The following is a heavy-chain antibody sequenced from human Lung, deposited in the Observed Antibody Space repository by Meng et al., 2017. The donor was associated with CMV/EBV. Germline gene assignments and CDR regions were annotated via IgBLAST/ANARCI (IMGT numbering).Heavy chain of an antibody. V-gene: IGHV4-4*02. J-gene: IGHJ4*02. D-gene: IGHD6-19*01. CDR1: GGSISSSNW. CDR3: ASFPPPGKQWLVTDY. CDR2: IYHSGST. Sequence: LADSGPGVVKPSGPLSLTFAVFGGSISSSNWWSWVRQPPGKGLEWIGEIYHSGSTNYNPSLKSRVTISVDKSKNQFSLKLSSVTAADTAVYYCASFPPPGKQWLVTDYWGQGTLVTVSS.